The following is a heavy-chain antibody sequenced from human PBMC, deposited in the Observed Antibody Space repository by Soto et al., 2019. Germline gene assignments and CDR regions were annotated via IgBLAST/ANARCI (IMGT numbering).Heavy chain of an antibody. Sequence: QVHLVESGGGVVQPGRSLRLSCVASGCTFSGNGMHWVRQDPDQGLEWVGLIWYDGRKTLSPDSVKGRFTSSRDNSMNTVYLQMNSLRDEDTAIYYCARDMGTNTALITLGYVDHWGQGILVTVSS. CDR3: ARDMGTNTALITLGYVDH. D-gene: IGHD5-18*01. J-gene: IGHJ4*02. CDR2: IWYDGRKT. V-gene: IGHV3-33*01. CDR1: GCTFSGNG.